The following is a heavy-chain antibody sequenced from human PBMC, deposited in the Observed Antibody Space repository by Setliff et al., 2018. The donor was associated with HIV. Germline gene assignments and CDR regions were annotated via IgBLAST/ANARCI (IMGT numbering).Heavy chain of an antibody. CDR3: AREDYYDQKGAFDI. J-gene: IGHJ3*02. D-gene: IGHD3-22*01. CDR1: GYSIRSTYY. V-gene: IGHV4-38-2*02. Sequence: SETLSLTCTVSGYSIRSTYYWGWIRQTPGKGLEWLGSIYHRGNSYYRPSLKSRVSISVDTSKNQFSLKLTSVTAADTAVYYCAREDYYDQKGAFDIWGQGTMVTVSS. CDR2: IYHRGNS.